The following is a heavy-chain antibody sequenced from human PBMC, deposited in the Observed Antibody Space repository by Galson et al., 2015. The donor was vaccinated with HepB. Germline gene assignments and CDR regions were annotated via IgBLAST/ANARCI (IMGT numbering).Heavy chain of an antibody. CDR2: ISGSGGST. CDR3: AKDQAPRVLGGGITIFEGYYYYGMDV. Sequence: SLRLSCAASGITFSNSWMHWVRQAPGKGLMCVSAISGSGGSTYYADSVKGRFTISRDNSKNTLYLQMNSLRAEDTAVYYCAKDQAPRVLGGGITIFEGYYYYGMDVWGQGTTVTVSS. J-gene: IGHJ6*02. CDR1: GITFSNSW. V-gene: IGHV3-23*01. D-gene: IGHD3-3*01.